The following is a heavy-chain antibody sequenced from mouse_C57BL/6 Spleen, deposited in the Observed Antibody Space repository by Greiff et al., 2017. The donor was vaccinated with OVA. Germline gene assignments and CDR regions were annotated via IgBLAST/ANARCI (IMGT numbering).Heavy chain of an antibody. J-gene: IGHJ2*01. V-gene: IGHV1-82*01. CDR3: ARGAQAPYYFDY. CDR2: IYPGDGDT. CDR1: GYAFSSSW. Sequence: VQLQQSGPELVKPGASVKISCKASGYAFSSSWMNWVKQRPGKGLEWIGRIYPGDGDTNYNGKFKGKATLTADKSSSTAYMQLSSLTSEDSAVYFCARGAQAPYYFDYWGQGTTLTVSS. D-gene: IGHD3-2*02.